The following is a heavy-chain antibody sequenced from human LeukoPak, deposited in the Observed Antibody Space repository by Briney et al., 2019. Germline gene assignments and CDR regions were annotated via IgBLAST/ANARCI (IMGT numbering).Heavy chain of an antibody. CDR2: IYPGDSDT. Sequence: GESLKISSKGSGYSFTSYRCSWWRQLPGKGLEGLGVIYPGDSDTSYSPSFQGQVTISADNSIGTPSLQWSSLNASDTARYYCARHGASGSYYNWFDPWGQGTLVTVSS. V-gene: IGHV5-51*01. J-gene: IGHJ5*02. CDR3: ARHGASGSYYNWFDP. D-gene: IGHD1-26*01. CDR1: GYSFTSYR.